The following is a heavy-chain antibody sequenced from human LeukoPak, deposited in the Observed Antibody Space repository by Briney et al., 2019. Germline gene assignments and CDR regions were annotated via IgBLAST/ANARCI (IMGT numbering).Heavy chain of an antibody. J-gene: IGHJ4*02. Sequence: GGSLRLSCAASGFSFSSYSMNWVRQAPGKGLEWVSSIGSTSSYIYYADSVKVRFTISRDNAKNSLYLQMNSLRAEDTAVYYCARDYPDYFDYWGQGTLVTVSS. CDR3: ARDYPDYFDY. CDR2: IGSTSSYI. CDR1: GFSFSSYS. V-gene: IGHV3-21*01. D-gene: IGHD3-16*02.